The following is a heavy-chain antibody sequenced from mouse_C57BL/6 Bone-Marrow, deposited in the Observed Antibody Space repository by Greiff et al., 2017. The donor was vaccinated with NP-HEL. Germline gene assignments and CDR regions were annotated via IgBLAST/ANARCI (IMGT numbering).Heavy chain of an antibody. CDR3: AREGARGRADY. V-gene: IGHV5-4*01. CDR1: GFTFSSYA. Sequence: EVHLVESGGGLVKPGGSLKLSCAASGFTFSSYAMSWVRQTPEKRLEWVATISDGGSYTYYPDNVKGRFTISRDNAKNNLYLQMSHLKSEDTAMYYCAREGARGRADYWGQGTTLTVSS. D-gene: IGHD3-1*01. CDR2: ISDGGSYT. J-gene: IGHJ2*01.